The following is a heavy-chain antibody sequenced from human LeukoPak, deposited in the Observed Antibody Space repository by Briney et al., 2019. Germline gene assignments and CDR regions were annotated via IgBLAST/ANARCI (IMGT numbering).Heavy chain of an antibody. CDR1: GYTFTDYY. CDR2: INPSGGST. V-gene: IGHV1-46*01. Sequence: ASVKVSCKTSGYTFTDYYVHWMRQAPGHGLEWMGIINPSGGSTSYAQKFQGRVTMTRDMSTSTVYMELSSLRSEDTAVYYCARDLSGSSSSPFYYFDYWGQGTLVTVSS. CDR3: ARDLSGSSSSPFYYFDY. J-gene: IGHJ4*02. D-gene: IGHD6-6*01.